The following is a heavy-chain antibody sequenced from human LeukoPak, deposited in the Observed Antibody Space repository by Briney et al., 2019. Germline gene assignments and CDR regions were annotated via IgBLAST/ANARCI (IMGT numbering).Heavy chain of an antibody. J-gene: IGHJ3*02. D-gene: IGHD1-26*01. V-gene: IGHV1-2*02. CDR3: ATDLRTCSGGSYCLGAFDI. Sequence: ASVKVSCKASGYTFTSYGISWVRQAPGQGLEWMGWINPNSGGTNYAQKFQGRVTMTRDTSISTAYMELSRLRSEDTAVYYCATDLRTCSGGSYCLGAFDIWGQGTMVTVSS. CDR1: GYTFTSYG. CDR2: INPNSGGT.